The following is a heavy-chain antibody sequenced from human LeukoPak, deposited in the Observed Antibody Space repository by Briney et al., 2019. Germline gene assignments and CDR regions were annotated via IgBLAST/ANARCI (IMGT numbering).Heavy chain of an antibody. Sequence: SETLSLTCAVYGGSFSVYYWSWIRQPPGKALEWIGEINHSGSTNYNPSLKSRVTISVDTSKNQFSLKLSSVTAADTAVYYCARDMRRYPLPYYYYYGMDVWGQGTTVTVSS. D-gene: IGHD2-2*01. CDR3: ARDMRRYPLPYYYYYGMDV. CDR2: INHSGST. V-gene: IGHV4-34*01. CDR1: GGSFSVYY. J-gene: IGHJ6*02.